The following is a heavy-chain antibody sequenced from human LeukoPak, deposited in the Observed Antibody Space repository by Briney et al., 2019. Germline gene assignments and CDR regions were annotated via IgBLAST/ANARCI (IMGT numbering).Heavy chain of an antibody. CDR3: AKDVSLFRGVTSFDY. CDR2: ISGSGSST. V-gene: IGHV3-23*01. J-gene: IGHJ4*02. CDR1: GFTFSSYA. Sequence: GGSLRLSCAASGFTFSSYAMSWVRQAPGKGLEWVSTISGSGSSTYYADSVEGRFTISRDNSKNTLYLQMNSLRAEDTAVYYCAKDVSLFRGVTSFDYWGQGTLVTVSS. D-gene: IGHD3-10*01.